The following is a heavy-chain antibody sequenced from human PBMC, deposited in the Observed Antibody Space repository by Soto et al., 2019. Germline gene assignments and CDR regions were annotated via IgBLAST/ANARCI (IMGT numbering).Heavy chain of an antibody. Sequence: QPGGSLRLSCAASGFSFSTHGMHWVRQAPCKGLEWVAVIWYDGSKKYYADSVKGRFAISRDNSKNTLYLQMDSLRVEDTAVYYCSRYYGDHLDYWGQGTLVTVSS. CDR2: IWYDGSKK. J-gene: IGHJ4*02. D-gene: IGHD4-17*01. V-gene: IGHV3-33*01. CDR3: SRYYGDHLDY. CDR1: GFSFSTHG.